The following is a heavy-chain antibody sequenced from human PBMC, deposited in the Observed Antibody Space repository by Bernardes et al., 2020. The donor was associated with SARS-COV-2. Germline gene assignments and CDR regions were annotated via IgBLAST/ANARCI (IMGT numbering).Heavy chain of an antibody. CDR2: MRSKPKGYAT. D-gene: IGHD4-17*01. CDR1: GFNFSGSA. CDR3: TGDYLF. J-gene: IGHJ4*02. Sequence: GGSLRLSCAASGFNFSGSAIQWVRQPSGKGLEWIGRMRSKPKGYATTYAASLKGRFVISRDDSRNTAYLQIHSLNIEDTAVYYCTGDYLFWDQGTLVSVSS. V-gene: IGHV3-73*01.